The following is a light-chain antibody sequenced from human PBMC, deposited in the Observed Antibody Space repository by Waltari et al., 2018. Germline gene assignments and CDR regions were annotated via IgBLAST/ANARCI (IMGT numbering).Light chain of an antibody. Sequence: EIVLTQSPGTLSLSPGERATLSCRASQSVGSNKLAWYQQKPGQAPRLLIYAAATRATSIPDRFSGSGSGTDFTLTISRLEPEDFAVYYCQQSGSSPPVSFGGGTKVEIK. J-gene: IGKJ4*01. V-gene: IGKV3-20*01. CDR3: QQSGSSPPVS. CDR1: QSVGSNK. CDR2: AAA.